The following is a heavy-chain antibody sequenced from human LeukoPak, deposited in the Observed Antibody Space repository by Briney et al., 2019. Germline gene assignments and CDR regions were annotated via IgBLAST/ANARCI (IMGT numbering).Heavy chain of an antibody. V-gene: IGHV4-4*09. CDR3: ARHGGESLVATILHAFDI. D-gene: IGHD5-24*01. CDR1: GGSISSYY. CDR2: IYTSGST. Sequence: SETLSLTCTVSGGSISSYYWSWIRQPPGKGLEWIGYIYTSGSTNYNPSLKSRVIISVETTKNQFSLKLSSVTAADTAGYYCARHGGESLVATILHAFDIWGQGTMVTVSS. J-gene: IGHJ3*02.